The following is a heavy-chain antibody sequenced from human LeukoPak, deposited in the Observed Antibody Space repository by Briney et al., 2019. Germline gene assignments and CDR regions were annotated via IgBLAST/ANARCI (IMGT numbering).Heavy chain of an antibody. V-gene: IGHV3-30-3*01. CDR3: ATNERGTFFASFDY. J-gene: IGHJ4*02. D-gene: IGHD2/OR15-2a*01. Sequence: GGSLRLSCAASGLTFSSYAMHWVRQAPGKGLEWVAVISYDGSNKYYADSVKGRFTISRDNSKNTLYLQMNSLRAEDTAVYYCATNERGTFFASFDYWGQGTLVTVSS. CDR2: ISYDGSNK. CDR1: GLTFSSYA.